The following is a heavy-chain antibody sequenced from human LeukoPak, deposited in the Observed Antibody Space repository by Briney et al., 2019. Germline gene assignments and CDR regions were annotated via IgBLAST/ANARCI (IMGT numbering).Heavy chain of an antibody. J-gene: IGHJ4*02. V-gene: IGHV4-34*01. Sequence: SETLSLTCAVYGGSLSGYYWSWIRQPPGKGLEWIGEINHSGSTNYNPSLKSRVTISVDTSKNQFSLKLSSVTAADTAVYYCARGLVGGSGRHTYYYFDYWGQGTLVTVSS. CDR2: INHSGST. CDR1: GGSLSGYY. D-gene: IGHD2-15*01. CDR3: ARGLVGGSGRHTYYYFDY.